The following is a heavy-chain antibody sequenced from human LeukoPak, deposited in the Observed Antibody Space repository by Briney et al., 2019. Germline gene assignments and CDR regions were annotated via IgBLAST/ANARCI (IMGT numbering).Heavy chain of an antibody. J-gene: IGHJ4*02. V-gene: IGHV4-30-2*01. CDR2: IYHSGST. CDR3: ARIASGSPDY. CDR1: GGSISSGGYS. Sequence: SETLSLTCAVSGGSISSGGYSWSWIRQPPGKGLEWIGYIYHSGSTYYNPSLKSRVTISVDRSKNQFSLKLSSVTAADTAVYYCARIASGSPDYWGQGTLVTVSS. D-gene: IGHD3-22*01.